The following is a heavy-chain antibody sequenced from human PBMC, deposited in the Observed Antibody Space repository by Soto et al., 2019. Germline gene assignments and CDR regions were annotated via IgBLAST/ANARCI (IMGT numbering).Heavy chain of an antibody. D-gene: IGHD1-1*01. CDR3: ARDKTGHFDY. J-gene: IGHJ4*02. Sequence: PGGSLRLSCAASGFTVSTNYMSWVRQAPGKGLEWVSVIYSGGTTYYADSVEGRFTISRDNSKNTLYLQMNSLRAEDTAVYYCARDKTGHFDYWGQGTLVTVSS. V-gene: IGHV3-66*01. CDR2: IYSGGTT. CDR1: GFTVSTNY.